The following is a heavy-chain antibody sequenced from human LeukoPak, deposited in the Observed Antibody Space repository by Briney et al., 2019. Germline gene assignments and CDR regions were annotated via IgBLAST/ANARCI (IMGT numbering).Heavy chain of an antibody. CDR1: GFTFDKYF. J-gene: IGHJ4*02. CDR3: AKGTVSGSPVYFDN. CDR2: ISGTSTYI. Sequence: GGSLRLSCASSGFTFDKYFIHWVRQAPGKGLDWVSSISGTSTYIDYADSVKGRFTISRDNAKNCLYLQMNSLRTEDMAFYYCAKGTVSGSPVYFDNWGQGILVTVSS. V-gene: IGHV3-21*04. D-gene: IGHD1-26*01.